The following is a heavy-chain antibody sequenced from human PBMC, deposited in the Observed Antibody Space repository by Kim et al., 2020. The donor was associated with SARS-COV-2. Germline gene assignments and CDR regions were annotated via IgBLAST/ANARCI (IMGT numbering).Heavy chain of an antibody. CDR3: ARHYYDSSGYGPGAFDI. Sequence: SVKVSCKASGGTFSSYAISWVRQAPGQGLEWMGRIIPILGIANYAQKFQGRVTITADKSTSTAYMELSSLRSEDTAVYYCARHYYDSSGYGPGAFDIWGQGTMVTVSS. V-gene: IGHV1-69*04. CDR2: IIPILGIA. CDR1: GGTFSSYA. J-gene: IGHJ3*02. D-gene: IGHD3-22*01.